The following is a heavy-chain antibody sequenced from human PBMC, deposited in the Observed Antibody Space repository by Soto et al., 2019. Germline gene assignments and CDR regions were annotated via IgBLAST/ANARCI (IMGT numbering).Heavy chain of an antibody. CDR3: AKERGMAAATDY. J-gene: IGHJ4*02. Sequence: EVQLVESGGGLVKPGGSLRLSCAASGFTFSSYSMNWVRQAPGKGLEWVSSISSSSSYIYYADSVKGRFTISRDNAKNSLYLQMNSLRAEDTAVYFCAKERGMAAATDYWGQGTLVNVSS. D-gene: IGHD6-13*01. CDR2: ISSSSSYI. V-gene: IGHV3-21*01. CDR1: GFTFSSYS.